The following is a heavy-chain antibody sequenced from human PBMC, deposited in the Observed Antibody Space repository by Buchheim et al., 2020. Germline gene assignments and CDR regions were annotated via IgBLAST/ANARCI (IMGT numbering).Heavy chain of an antibody. CDR2: IDPSDSYT. D-gene: IGHD3-10*01. V-gene: IGHV5-10-1*03. J-gene: IGHJ6*02. Sequence: EVQLVQSGAEVKKPGESLRISCKGSGYSFTSYWISWVRQMPGKGLEWMGRIDPSDSYTIYSPSFQGHVTISADKSITTAYLQWSSLKASDTAMYYCARRGGSGSFYKDYFYGMDVWGQGTT. CDR1: GYSFTSYW. CDR3: ARRGGSGSFYKDYFYGMDV.